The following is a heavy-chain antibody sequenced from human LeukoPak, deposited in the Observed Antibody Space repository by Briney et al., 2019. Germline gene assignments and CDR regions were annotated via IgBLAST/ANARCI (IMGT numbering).Heavy chain of an antibody. Sequence: GGSLRLSCAASGFTFSSFGMHWVRKAPGKGLEWVAVIWYHGNEIHYVDSVKGRFTISRDNLSNTLYLQMNSLRAEDTAVYYCAKDRASWFDPWGQGTLVTVSS. J-gene: IGHJ5*02. D-gene: IGHD3-10*01. CDR1: GFTFSSFG. CDR3: AKDRASWFDP. V-gene: IGHV3-30*02. CDR2: IWYHGNEI.